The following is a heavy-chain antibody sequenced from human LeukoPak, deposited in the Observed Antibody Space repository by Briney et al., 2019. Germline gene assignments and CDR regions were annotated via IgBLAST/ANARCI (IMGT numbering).Heavy chain of an antibody. CDR1: GYTFTSYD. CDR3: ARDYYDSSGYYYNWFDP. D-gene: IGHD3-22*01. CDR2: MNPNSGNT. V-gene: IGHV1-8*01. Sequence: GASVKVSCKASGYTFTSYDINWVRQATGQGLEWMGWMNPNSGNTGYAQKFQGRVTMTRNTSISTAYMELSSLRSEDTAVYYCARDYYDSSGYYYNWFDPWGQGTLVPVSS. J-gene: IGHJ5*02.